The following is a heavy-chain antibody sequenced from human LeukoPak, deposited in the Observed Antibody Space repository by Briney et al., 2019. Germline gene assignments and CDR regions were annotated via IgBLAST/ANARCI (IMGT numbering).Heavy chain of an antibody. Sequence: PGGSLRLSCAASGFTFSNYAMSWVRQAPGKGLECVSAISDNGDKTDYADSVRGRFTIYRDNSKDTLYLQMNSLGAADTAVYYCTKDGGGYCNNSSCWGQGTLVTVSS. CDR2: ISDNGDKT. CDR1: GFTFSNYA. J-gene: IGHJ4*02. V-gene: IGHV3-23*01. CDR3: TKDGGGYCNNSSC. D-gene: IGHD2-2*01.